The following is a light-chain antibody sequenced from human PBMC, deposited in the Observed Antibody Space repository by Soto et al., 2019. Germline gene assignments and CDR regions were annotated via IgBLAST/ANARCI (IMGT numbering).Light chain of an antibody. CDR1: SSDIGASTF. J-gene: IGLJ3*02. CDR2: EVS. V-gene: IGLV2-14*03. Sequence: QSALTQPASVSESPGQSITIYCTGTSSDIGASTFVSWYQQHPGKAPKLLIYEVSNRPSGISNRFSGSKSANTASLTISGLQAEDEADYYCSSARRDNTWVFGGGTKLTVL. CDR3: SSARRDNTWV.